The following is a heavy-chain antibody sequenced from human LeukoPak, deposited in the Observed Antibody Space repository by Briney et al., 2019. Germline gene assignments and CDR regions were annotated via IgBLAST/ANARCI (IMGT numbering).Heavy chain of an antibody. CDR1: GLTISDNF. V-gene: IGHV3-66*01. CDR2: IYSGGST. J-gene: IGHJ1*01. D-gene: IGHD3-10*01. Sequence: GGPLRLSCAASGLTISDNFMGWVRQTPGKGLEWVSLIYSGGSTYSADSVKGRFIISRDNSKNTLHLQMNSLRVEDTAVYYCARDTDYYGSGRHGYFDHWGQGTLVTVSS. CDR3: ARDTDYYGSGRHGYFDH.